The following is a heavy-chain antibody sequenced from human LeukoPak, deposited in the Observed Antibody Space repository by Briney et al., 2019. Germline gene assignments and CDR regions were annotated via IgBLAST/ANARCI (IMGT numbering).Heavy chain of an antibody. J-gene: IGHJ5*02. CDR1: GFTFSSYA. CDR2: ISYDGSNK. V-gene: IGHV3-30*18. D-gene: IGHD2-2*01. Sequence: GGSLRLSCAASGFTFSSYAMSWVRQAPGKGLEWVAVISYDGSNKYYADSVKGRFTISRDNSKNTLYLQMNSLRAEDTAVYYCAKDKYQLLLYWFDPWGQGTLVTVSS. CDR3: AKDKYQLLLYWFDP.